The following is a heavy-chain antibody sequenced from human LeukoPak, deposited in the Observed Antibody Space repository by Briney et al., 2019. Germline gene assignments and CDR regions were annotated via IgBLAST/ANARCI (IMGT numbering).Heavy chain of an antibody. J-gene: IGHJ3*02. Sequence: SETLSLTCTVSGASISSYYGCWIRLPPRPGMERIGIVYTHGRTNYNPSLDSRIPITTDTYTTNISLSLTLMPAADTAAYYCAIRQQLRLRDAFGIWGQGTMVTVSS. V-gene: IGHV4-4*09. CDR3: AIRQQLRLRDAFGI. CDR1: GASISSYY. D-gene: IGHD6-13*01. CDR2: VYTHGRT.